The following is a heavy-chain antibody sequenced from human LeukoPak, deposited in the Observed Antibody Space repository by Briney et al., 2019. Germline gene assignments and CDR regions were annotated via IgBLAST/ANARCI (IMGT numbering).Heavy chain of an antibody. J-gene: IGHJ6*03. D-gene: IGHD1-26*01. CDR1: GFTFRTYG. CDR2: IWYGGDNK. CDR3: AKIPQREWEIPRNYYYRYMDV. V-gene: IGHV3-30*02. Sequence: SGVSLRLSCAASGFTFRTYGMEWVRQAPGKGLEWVAFIWYGGDNKYYADSVKGRFTISRDNSKNTIYLQMNSLRAEETAVYYCAKIPQREWEIPRNYYYRYMDVWGKGTTVTISS.